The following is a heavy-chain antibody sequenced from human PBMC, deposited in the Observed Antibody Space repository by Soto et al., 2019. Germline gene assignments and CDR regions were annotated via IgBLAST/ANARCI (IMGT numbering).Heavy chain of an antibody. CDR2: IYYSGST. J-gene: IGHJ6*03. Sequence: SETLSLTCTDSGRSISSSYWSWIRHPPGKGLEWIGYIYYSGSTNYNPSLKSRVTISVDTSKNQFCLKLSSVTAADTAVYYCARHGEERSGWFTYYYYYYMDVWGKGTTDTVSS. V-gene: IGHV4-59*08. CDR3: ARHGEERSGWFTYYYYYYMDV. D-gene: IGHD6-19*01. CDR1: GRSISSSY.